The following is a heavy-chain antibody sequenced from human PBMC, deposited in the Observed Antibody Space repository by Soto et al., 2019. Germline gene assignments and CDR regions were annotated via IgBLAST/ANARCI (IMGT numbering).Heavy chain of an antibody. Sequence: SETLSLTCTVSGGSIYTGGFYWIGIRQLPGKGLEWLGYIYYTGSTQYTPSLKSRLSISTDTSDNQFSLRLNSVTAADTAVYYCATSLVTSRARVDYWGQGTPVTVSS. CDR1: GGSIYTGGFY. CDR3: ATSLVTSRARVDY. CDR2: IYYTGST. J-gene: IGHJ4*02. V-gene: IGHV4-31*03. D-gene: IGHD1-26*01.